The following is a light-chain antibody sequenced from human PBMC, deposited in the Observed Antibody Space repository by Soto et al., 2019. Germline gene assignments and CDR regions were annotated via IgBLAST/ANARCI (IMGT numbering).Light chain of an antibody. CDR2: LEGSGSY. Sequence: QTVVTQSSSASASLRSSVKLTCTLSSGHSSYIIAWHQQQPGKAPRYLMKLEGSGSYNKGSGVPDRFSGSSSGADRYLTISNLQSEDEADYYCETWDSNTWVFGGGTKLTVL. CDR3: ETWDSNTWV. V-gene: IGLV4-60*03. CDR1: SGHSSYI. J-gene: IGLJ3*02.